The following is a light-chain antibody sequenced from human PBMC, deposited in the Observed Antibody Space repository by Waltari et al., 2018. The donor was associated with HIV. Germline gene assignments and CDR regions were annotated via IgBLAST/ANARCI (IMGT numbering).Light chain of an antibody. CDR3: CSYAGTYTYV. Sequence: QSALTQPRSVSGSPGQSVTISCTGTASDIGYFAYVSWYQQYPGKAPKVLIYEVFQRPSWVPDRFTASKSGITASLTISGLQDEDEADYYCCSYAGTYTYVFGSGTTVTVL. CDR2: EVF. J-gene: IGLJ1*01. V-gene: IGLV2-11*01. CDR1: ASDIGYFAY.